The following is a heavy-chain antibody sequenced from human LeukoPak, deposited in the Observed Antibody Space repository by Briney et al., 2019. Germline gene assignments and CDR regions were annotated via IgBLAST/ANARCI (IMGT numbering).Heavy chain of an antibody. V-gene: IGHV4-59*01. CDR2: ISYSGYT. CDR3: ARGRNDNGGMFFDS. J-gene: IGHJ4*02. D-gene: IGHD4-23*01. Sequence: SETLSLTCTVSGGSIRGYYWSWIRQAPGKGLEWIGFISYSGYTSYSPSLKSRVAISVDTSKSQFSLRLSSLTAADTAIYYCARGRNDNGGMFFDSWAQGTLVTVSS. CDR1: GGSIRGYY.